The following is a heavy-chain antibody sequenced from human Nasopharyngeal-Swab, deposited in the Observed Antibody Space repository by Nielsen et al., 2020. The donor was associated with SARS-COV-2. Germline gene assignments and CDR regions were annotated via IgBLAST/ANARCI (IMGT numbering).Heavy chain of an antibody. D-gene: IGHD3-10*01. J-gene: IGHJ4*02. CDR3: ARVPTAGFGELLPLDY. Sequence: GGSLRLSCAASGFTFSSYSMNWVRQAPGKGLEWVSSISSSSSYIYYADSVKGRFTISRDNAKNSLYLQMNSLRAEDTAVYYCARVPTAGFGELLPLDYWGQGTLVTVSS. V-gene: IGHV3-21*01. CDR2: ISSSSSYI. CDR1: GFTFSSYS.